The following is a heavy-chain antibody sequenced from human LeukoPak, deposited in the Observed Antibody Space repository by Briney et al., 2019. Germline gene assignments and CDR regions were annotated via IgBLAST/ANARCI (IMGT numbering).Heavy chain of an antibody. CDR3: ARGLSGYASSLGY. J-gene: IGHJ4*02. D-gene: IGHD6-6*01. CDR1: GFTFSSYW. Sequence: GGSLRLSCAASGFTFSSYWMHWVRQAPGKGLVWVSRINSDGSSTGYADSVRGRFSISRDNAKNTLYLQMNSLRAEDTAVYYCARGLSGYASSLGYWGQGTLVTVSA. CDR2: INSDGSST. V-gene: IGHV3-74*01.